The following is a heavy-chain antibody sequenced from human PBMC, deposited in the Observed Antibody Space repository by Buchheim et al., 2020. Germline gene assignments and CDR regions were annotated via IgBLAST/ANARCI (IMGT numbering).Heavy chain of an antibody. CDR1: GFTFSSYG. CDR2: ISYDGSNK. D-gene: IGHD4-17*01. CDR3: ARDRYGDYSLDY. V-gene: IGHV3-30*03. J-gene: IGHJ4*02. Sequence: QVQLVESGGGVVQPGRSLRLSCAASGFTFSSYGMHWVRQAPGKGLEWVAVISYDGSNKYYADSVKGRFTISRDNSKNTLYLQMNSLRAEDTAVYYCARDRYGDYSLDYWGQGTL.